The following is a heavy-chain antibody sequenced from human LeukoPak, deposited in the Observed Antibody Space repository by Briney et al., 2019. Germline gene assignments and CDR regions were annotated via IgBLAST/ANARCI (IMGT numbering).Heavy chain of an antibody. J-gene: IGHJ4*02. D-gene: IGHD3-10*01. V-gene: IGHV4-34*01. CDR3: ARGSRYYGSGSYPIKRRCYFDY. CDR2: INHSGST. CDR1: GGSFSGYY. Sequence: PSETLSLTCAAYGGSFSGYYWSWIRQPPGKGLEWIGEINHSGSTNYNPSLKSRVTISVDTSKNQFSLKLSSVTAADTAVYYCARGSRYYGSGSYPIKRRCYFDYWGQGTLVTVSS.